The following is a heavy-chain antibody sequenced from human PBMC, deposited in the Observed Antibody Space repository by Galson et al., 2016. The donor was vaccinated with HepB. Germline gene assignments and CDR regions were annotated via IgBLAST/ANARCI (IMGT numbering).Heavy chain of an antibody. D-gene: IGHD1-26*01. CDR1: GFFFSNFV. CDR2: ISGDGHST. J-gene: IGHJ5*02. Sequence: SLRLSCAASGFFFSNFVMTWVRQAPGKGLEWVSGISGDGHSTYYADSVKGRFTISRDNSKDTLYLQMNSLRAEDTAVYYCAKEVGTVHPSNWFDPWGQGTLVTVSS. CDR3: AKEVGTVHPSNWFDP. V-gene: IGHV3-23*01.